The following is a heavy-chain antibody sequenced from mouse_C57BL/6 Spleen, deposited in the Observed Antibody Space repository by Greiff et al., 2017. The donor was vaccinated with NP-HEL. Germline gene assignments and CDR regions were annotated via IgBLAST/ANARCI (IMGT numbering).Heavy chain of an antibody. CDR3: ARNPALYYGKDYFDY. V-gene: IGHV1-52*01. CDR2: IDPSDSET. CDR1: GYTFTSYW. Sequence: QVQLKQPGAELVRPGSSVKLSCKASGYTFTSYWMHWVKQRPIQGLEWIGNIDPSDSETHYNQKFKDKATLTVDKSSSTAYMQLSSLTSEDSAVYYCARNPALYYGKDYFDYWGQGTTLTVSS. J-gene: IGHJ2*01. D-gene: IGHD2-1*01.